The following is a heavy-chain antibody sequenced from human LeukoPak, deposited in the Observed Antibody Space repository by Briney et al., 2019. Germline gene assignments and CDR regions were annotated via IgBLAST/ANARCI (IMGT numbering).Heavy chain of an antibody. CDR1: GLTFSNAW. V-gene: IGHV3-15*01. CDR2: IKSKTDGGTT. CDR3: TTDRIVGATTRD. Sequence: GGSLRLSCAASGLTFSNAWMSWVRQAPGKGLEWVGRIKSKTDGGTTDYAAPVKGRFTISRDDSKNTLYLQMNSLKTEDTAVYYCTTDRIVGATTRDWGQGTLVTVSS. D-gene: IGHD1-26*01. J-gene: IGHJ4*02.